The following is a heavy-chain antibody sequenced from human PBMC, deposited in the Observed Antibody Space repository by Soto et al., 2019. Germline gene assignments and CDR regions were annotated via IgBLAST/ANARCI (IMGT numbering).Heavy chain of an antibody. J-gene: IGHJ6*02. D-gene: IGHD3-3*01. CDR1: GLTFSSHA. V-gene: IGHV3-23*01. CDR3: ARGGWLLEEGTHYYHGLDV. Sequence: EVQLLESGGGLVQPGGSLRLSCAASGLTFSSHAMSWVRQAPGKGLQWVSAISGSGGVTYYADSVKGRFTISRDNSKNTLYLQMNSLRAEDTAVYYCARGGWLLEEGTHYYHGLDVWGQGTMVSVSS. CDR2: ISGSGGVT.